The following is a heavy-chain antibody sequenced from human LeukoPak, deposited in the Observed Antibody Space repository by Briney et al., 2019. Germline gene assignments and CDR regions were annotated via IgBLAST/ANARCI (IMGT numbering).Heavy chain of an antibody. D-gene: IGHD6-19*01. V-gene: IGHV3-48*02. J-gene: IGHJ3*02. Sequence: TGGSLRLSCAASGFTFSSYSMNWVRQAPGKGLEWVSYISSSSSTIYYADSVKGRFTISRDNAKNSLYLQMNSLRDEDTAVYYCARDSSGWYNDAFDIWGQGTMVTVSS. CDR2: ISSSSSTI. CDR3: ARDSSGWYNDAFDI. CDR1: GFTFSSYS.